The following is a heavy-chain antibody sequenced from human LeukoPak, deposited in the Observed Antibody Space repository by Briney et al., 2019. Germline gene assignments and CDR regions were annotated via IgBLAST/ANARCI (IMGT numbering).Heavy chain of an antibody. D-gene: IGHD6-13*01. J-gene: IGHJ4*02. V-gene: IGHV3-30*03. Sequence: GGSLRLSCAASGFTFSTYGMHWVRQAPGKGLEWVAVISYDGSNKYHADSVKGRFTISRDNSKNTLYLQMNSLKSEDTAVYYCTTDLYTSSWLPPIDYWGQGTLVTVSS. CDR1: GFTFSTYG. CDR2: ISYDGSNK. CDR3: TTDLYTSSWLPPIDY.